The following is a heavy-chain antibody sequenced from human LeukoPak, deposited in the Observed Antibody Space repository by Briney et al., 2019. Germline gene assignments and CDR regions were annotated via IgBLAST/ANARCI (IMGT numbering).Heavy chain of an antibody. CDR1: GFTFRSHW. V-gene: IGHV3-74*01. CDR2: IDNDATST. D-gene: IGHD4-17*01. J-gene: IGHJ5*02. Sequence: GGSLRLSCAASGFTFRSHWMHWVRQPPEKGLVWVSRIDNDATSTFYADSVKGRFTISRDNAKNTLYLQMNGLRAEDTAVYYCARAIIGDYVNPLDLWGQGTLVTVSS. CDR3: ARAIIGDYVNPLDL.